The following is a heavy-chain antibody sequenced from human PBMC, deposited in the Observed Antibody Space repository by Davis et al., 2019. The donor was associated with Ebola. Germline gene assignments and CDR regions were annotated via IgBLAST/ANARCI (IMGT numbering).Heavy chain of an antibody. J-gene: IGHJ6*02. CDR3: ARDGGSYRHYYYYDMDV. CDR1: GGSISSYY. V-gene: IGHV4-59*01. CDR2: IYYSGST. D-gene: IGHD1-26*01. Sequence: SETLSLTCTVSGGSISSYYWRWIRQPPGKGLEWIGYIYYSGSTNYNPSLKSRVTISVDTSKNQFSLKLSSVTAADTAVYYCARDGGSYRHYYYYDMDVWGQGTTVTVSS.